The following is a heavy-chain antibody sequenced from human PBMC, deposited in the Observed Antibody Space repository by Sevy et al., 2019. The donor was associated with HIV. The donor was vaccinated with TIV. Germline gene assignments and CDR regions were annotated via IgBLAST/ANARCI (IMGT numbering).Heavy chain of an antibody. CDR3: AKALYYYDSSGYDAFDI. CDR1: GFTFSSYG. Sequence: GGSLRLSCAASGFTFSSYGMHWVRQAPGKGLEWEAVISYDGSNKYYADSVKRRFTISRDNSKNTLYLQMNSLRAEDTAVYYCAKALYYYDSSGYDAFDIWGQGTMVTVSS. V-gene: IGHV3-30*18. CDR2: ISYDGSNK. J-gene: IGHJ3*02. D-gene: IGHD3-22*01.